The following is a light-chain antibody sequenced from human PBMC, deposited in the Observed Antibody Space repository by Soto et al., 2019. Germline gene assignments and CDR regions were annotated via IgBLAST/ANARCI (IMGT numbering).Light chain of an antibody. Sequence: QSALTQPASVSGSPGQSITISCTGTSSDVGGYNYVSWYQQHPGKAPKLMIYEVSNRPSGVSNRFSGSKSGNTASLTISGLQAEDEADYYCSSYTSIVVVFGGGTKLTVL. CDR3: SSYTSIVVV. J-gene: IGLJ3*02. CDR1: SSDVGGYNY. CDR2: EVS. V-gene: IGLV2-14*01.